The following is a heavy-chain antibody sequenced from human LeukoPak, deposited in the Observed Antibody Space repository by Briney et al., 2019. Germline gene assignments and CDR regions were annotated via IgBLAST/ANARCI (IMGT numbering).Heavy chain of an antibody. CDR1: GFTFSSYA. CDR3: AKGRYCDSTTCAYHGLDV. CDR2: ITGSGGTT. J-gene: IGHJ6*02. V-gene: IGHV3-23*01. Sequence: GGSLRLSCAASGFTFSSYAMSWVRRAPRKGLEWVSTITGSGGTTNYADSVKGRFTISRDNSKNTLSLQVNSLSAEDTAVYYCAKGRYCDSTTCAYHGLDVWGQGTTVTVSS. D-gene: IGHD2-2*01.